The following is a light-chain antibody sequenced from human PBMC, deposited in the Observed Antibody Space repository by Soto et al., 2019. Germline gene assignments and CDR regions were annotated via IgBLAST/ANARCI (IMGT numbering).Light chain of an antibody. CDR1: QSVSSN. Sequence: EIVMTQSPATLSVSPGERATLSCRASQSVSSNLAWYQQKPGQAPRLLIYGASTRGTGIPARFSGSGSGTEFTLTISNPQSEDFAVYYCQQDNNWPTFGPGTKVDIK. CDR3: QQDNNWPT. CDR2: GAS. V-gene: IGKV3-15*01. J-gene: IGKJ3*01.